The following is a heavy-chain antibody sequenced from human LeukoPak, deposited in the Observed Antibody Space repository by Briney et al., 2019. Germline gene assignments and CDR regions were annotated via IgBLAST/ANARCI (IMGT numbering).Heavy chain of an antibody. J-gene: IGHJ4*02. CDR1: SFTFSSYV. Sequence: GGSLRLSCGASSFTFSSYVMSWVRQAPGKGLEWVAFIRYDGSNKYYADSVKGRFTISRDNSKNTLYLQMNSLRAEDTAVYYCARGYVYGGNSFYYFDYWGQGTLVTVSS. CDR3: ARGYVYGGNSFYYFDY. D-gene: IGHD4-23*01. CDR2: IRYDGSNK. V-gene: IGHV3-30*02.